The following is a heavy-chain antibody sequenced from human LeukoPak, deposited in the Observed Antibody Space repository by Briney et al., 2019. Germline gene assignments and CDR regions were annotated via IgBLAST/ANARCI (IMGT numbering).Heavy chain of an antibody. CDR2: INPNSGGT. CDR1: GYTFTGYY. CDR3: ARVFYGSRNFDY. D-gene: IGHD3-10*01. V-gene: IGHV1-2*02. J-gene: IGHJ4*02. Sequence: GASVKVSCKASGYTFTGYYMHWVRQAPGQGLEWMGWINPNSGGTNYAQKFQGRVTMTRDTSISTAYMELSRLRSDGTAMYYCARVFYGSRNFDYWGQGTLVTVSS.